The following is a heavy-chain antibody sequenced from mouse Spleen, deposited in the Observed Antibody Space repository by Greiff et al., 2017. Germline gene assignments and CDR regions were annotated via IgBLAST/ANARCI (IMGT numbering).Heavy chain of an antibody. D-gene: IGHD2-1*01. J-gene: IGHJ3*01. V-gene: IGHV5-6*02. CDR1: GFTFSSYG. Sequence: DVMLVESGGDLVKPGGSLKLSCAASGFTFSSYGMSWVRQTPDKRLEWVATISSGGTGYNQKFKSKATLTVDNSSSTAYMELRSLTSEDSAVYYCARMGTYGNYGAYWGQGTLVTVSA. CDR2: ISSGGTGY. CDR3: ARMGTYGNYGAY.